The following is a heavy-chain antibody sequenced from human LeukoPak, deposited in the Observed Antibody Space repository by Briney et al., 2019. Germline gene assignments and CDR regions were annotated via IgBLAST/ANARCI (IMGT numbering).Heavy chain of an antibody. D-gene: IGHD3-22*01. CDR1: GYTFTTYA. Sequence: ASVKVSCKTSGYTFTTYAIHWVRQAPGQGLEWMGWISAYNGNTNYAQKLQGRVTMTTDTSTSTAYMELRSLRSDDTAVYYCARQNPDYYDSSGYTYWGQGTLVTVSS. V-gene: IGHV1-18*01. CDR3: ARQNPDYYDSSGYTY. J-gene: IGHJ4*02. CDR2: ISAYNGNT.